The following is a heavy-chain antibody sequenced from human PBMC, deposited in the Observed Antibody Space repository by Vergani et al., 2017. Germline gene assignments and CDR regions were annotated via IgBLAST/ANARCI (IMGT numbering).Heavy chain of an antibody. V-gene: IGHV1-69-2*01. CDR3: ATPQTVTTGGIED. CDR2: VDPEDGEA. J-gene: IGHJ6*02. Sequence: EVQLVQSGAEVKKPGATMKISCKVSGYTFTDHYMHWLKQDAGKGVEWMGLVDPEDGEAIYVEKFKGRVTIAANTSTDTAHLGLSSLGSEDKAVYYCATPQTVTTGGIEDWGQGTMVIVSS. CDR1: GYTFTDHY. D-gene: IGHD4-17*01.